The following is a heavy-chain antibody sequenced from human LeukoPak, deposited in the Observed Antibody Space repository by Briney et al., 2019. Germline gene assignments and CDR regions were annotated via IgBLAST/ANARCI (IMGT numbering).Heavy chain of an antibody. CDR1: GGSFSGYY. J-gene: IGHJ4*02. CDR2: INHSGST. V-gene: IGHV4-34*01. CDR3: ASRRYYYDSSGYRY. Sequence: SETLSLTCAVYGGSFSGYYWSWIRQPPGKGLEWIGEINHSGSTNYNPSLKSRVTISVDTSKNQFSLKLSSVTAADTAVYYCASRRYYYDSSGYRYWGQGTLVAVSS. D-gene: IGHD3-22*01.